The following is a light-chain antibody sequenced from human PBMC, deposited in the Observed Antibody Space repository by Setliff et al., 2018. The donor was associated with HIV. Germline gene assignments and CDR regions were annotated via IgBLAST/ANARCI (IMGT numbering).Light chain of an antibody. Sequence: QSALTQPASVSGSPGQAITISCTGTTSDIGTYNLVSWYQQYSGRAPKLMIYEVTKRPSGVPDRFSGSKSGNTASLTISGLHTEDEADYFCSSYTTSSAYVFGPGTKVTVL. CDR3: SSYTTSSAYV. J-gene: IGLJ1*01. CDR2: EVT. V-gene: IGLV2-14*03. CDR1: TSDIGTYNL.